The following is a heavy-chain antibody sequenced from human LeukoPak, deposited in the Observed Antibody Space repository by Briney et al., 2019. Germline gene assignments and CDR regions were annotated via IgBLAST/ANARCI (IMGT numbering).Heavy chain of an antibody. D-gene: IGHD2-21*01. Sequence: SGPTLVNPTQTLTLTCTFSGFSLRTRGVGVGWIRQPPGKALEWLSLIYWNDDKSYSPSLKSRLTITKDTSKNQVVLTMTNMDPVDTATYYCAHDHSAGTFDYWGQGTLVTVSS. V-gene: IGHV2-5*01. CDR3: AHDHSAGTFDY. CDR2: IYWNDDK. CDR1: GFSLRTRGVG. J-gene: IGHJ4*02.